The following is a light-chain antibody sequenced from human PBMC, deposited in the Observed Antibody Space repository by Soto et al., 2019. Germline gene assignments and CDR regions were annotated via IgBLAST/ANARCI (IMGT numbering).Light chain of an antibody. CDR2: GVT. CDR1: NNDVGAFNL. V-gene: IGLV2-23*02. CDR3: CLYTSFFSF. J-gene: IGLJ2*01. Sequence: QSVLTQPASVSGSPGQSITISCTGTNNDVGAFNLVSWYQQHPVKAPKLIIFGVTERPSGVSSRFSGSKSGNTASLTVSGLQSDDEADYFCCLYTSFFSFFGGGTKVTVL.